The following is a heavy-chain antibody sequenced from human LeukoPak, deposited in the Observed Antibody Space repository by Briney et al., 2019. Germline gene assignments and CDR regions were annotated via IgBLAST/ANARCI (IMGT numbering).Heavy chain of an antibody. CDR2: INPNSGGT. CDR3: AREKYYDILTGYRRGSWFDP. D-gene: IGHD3-9*01. V-gene: IGHV1-2*02. CDR1: GYTFAGYY. Sequence: ASVKVSCKASGYTFAGYYMHWVRQAPGQGLEWMGWINPNSGGTNYAQKFQGRVTMTRDTSISTAYMELSRLRSDDTAVYYCAREKYYDILTGYRRGSWFDPWGQGTLVTVSS. J-gene: IGHJ5*02.